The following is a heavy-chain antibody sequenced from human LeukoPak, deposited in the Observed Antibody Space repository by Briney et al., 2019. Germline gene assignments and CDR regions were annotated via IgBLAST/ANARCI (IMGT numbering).Heavy chain of an antibody. CDR2: MNPNSGNT. Sequence: ASVKVSCKASGYTFTSYDINWVRQAPGQGLEWMGWMNPNSGNTGYAQKFQGRVTMTRNTSISTAYMELSSLRSEDTAVYYCARRLAALTYYYHMDVWGKGTTVTVSS. CDR3: ARRLAALTYYYHMDV. J-gene: IGHJ6*03. V-gene: IGHV1-8*01. CDR1: GYTFTSYD. D-gene: IGHD6-6*01.